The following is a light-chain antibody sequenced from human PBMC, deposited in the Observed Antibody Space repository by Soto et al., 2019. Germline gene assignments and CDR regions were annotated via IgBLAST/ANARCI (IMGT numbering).Light chain of an antibody. Sequence: QSVLTQPASVSGSPGQSITISWTGTSSDVGSYNLVSWYQQHPGKAPKLMIYEVSKRPSGVSNRFSGSKSGNTASLTISGLEAEDEADYYCCSYAGSSTVVFGGGTKLTVL. CDR3: CSYAGSSTVV. V-gene: IGLV2-23*02. CDR2: EVS. J-gene: IGLJ2*01. CDR1: SSDVGSYNL.